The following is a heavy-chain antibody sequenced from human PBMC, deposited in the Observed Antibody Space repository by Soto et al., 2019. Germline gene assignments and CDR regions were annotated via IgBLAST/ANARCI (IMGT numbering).Heavy chain of an antibody. CDR2: INPYSGGA. CDR3: ARVIRGAYYNSPLDT. Sequence: QVQLLQSGAEVKKPGASVKVSCKASGYSFTGYFMHWVRQAPGQGLEWMGWINPYSGGADYAQSFQGRVTMTRDTSISTVYMELSRLRVDDTAVYCCARVIRGAYYNSPLDTWGQGTVVTVPS. D-gene: IGHD3-10*01. J-gene: IGHJ5*02. CDR1: GYSFTGYF. V-gene: IGHV1-2*02.